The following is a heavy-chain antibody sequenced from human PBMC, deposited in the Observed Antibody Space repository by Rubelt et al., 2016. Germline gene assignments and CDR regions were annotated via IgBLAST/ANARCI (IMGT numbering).Heavy chain of an antibody. CDR3: ARVPYGDYVWGLLGY. V-gene: IGHV3-30*04. J-gene: IGHJ4*02. D-gene: IGHD3-16*01. CDR2: ISYDGSNK. Sequence: RSLRLSCAASGFTFSSYAMHWVRQAPGKALEWVAVISYDGSNKYYADSVKGRFTISRDNSKNTLYLQMNSLRAEDTAVYYCARVPYGDYVWGLLGYWGQGTLVTVSS. CDR1: GFTFSSYA.